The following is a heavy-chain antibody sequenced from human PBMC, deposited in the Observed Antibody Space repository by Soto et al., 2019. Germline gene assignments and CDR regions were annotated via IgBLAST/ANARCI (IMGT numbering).Heavy chain of an antibody. J-gene: IGHJ4*02. CDR1: GGSFSGYY. Sequence: PSETLSLTCAVYGGSFSGYYWSWIRQPPGKGLEWIGEINHSGSTNYNPSLKSRFTISVDTSKNQFSLKLSSVTAADTAVYYCARGGNVLRYFDRYYFDYWGQGTLVTVS. D-gene: IGHD3-9*01. V-gene: IGHV4-34*01. CDR3: ARGGNVLRYFDRYYFDY. CDR2: INHSGST.